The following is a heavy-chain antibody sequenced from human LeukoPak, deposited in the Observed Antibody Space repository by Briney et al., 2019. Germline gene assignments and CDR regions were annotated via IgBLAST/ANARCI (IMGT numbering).Heavy chain of an antibody. V-gene: IGHV3-23*01. Sequence: RGSLRLSCAASGFTFSSYAISLVRQAPGKGLEWVSAISGSGGSTYYADSVKGRFTISRDNSKNTLYLQMNSLRAEDTAVYYCAKDIVVVPAASYYWGQGTLVTVSS. CDR2: ISGSGGST. D-gene: IGHD2-2*01. CDR1: GFTFSSYA. J-gene: IGHJ4*02. CDR3: AKDIVVVPAASYY.